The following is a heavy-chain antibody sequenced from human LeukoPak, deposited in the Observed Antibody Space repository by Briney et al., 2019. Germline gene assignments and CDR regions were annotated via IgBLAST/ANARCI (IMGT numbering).Heavy chain of an antibody. Sequence: QPGGSLRLSCAASGFTFSSYGMHWVRQAPGKGLEWAAFIRYDGSNKYYADSVKGRFTISRDNSKNTLYLQMNSLRAEDTAVYYCAKDLGGLHDWFDPWGQGTLVTVSS. CDR3: AKDLGGLHDWFDP. V-gene: IGHV3-30*02. CDR1: GFTFSSYG. J-gene: IGHJ5*02. D-gene: IGHD3-16*01. CDR2: IRYDGSNK.